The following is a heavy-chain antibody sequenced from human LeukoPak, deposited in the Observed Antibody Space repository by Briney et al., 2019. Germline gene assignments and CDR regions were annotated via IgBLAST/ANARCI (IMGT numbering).Heavy chain of an antibody. Sequence: SEKVSCKASGGTFSSYAISWVRQAPPQGLEWMGVIIPIFGTANYAHNFHGRVTITADESTSTAYMELSSLRSEDTAVYYCARDGGYCSGGSCCDPTYGPYWYYYYYYMDVWGKGTTVTVSS. CDR1: GGTFSSYA. J-gene: IGHJ6*03. V-gene: IGHV1-69*01. CDR3: ARDGGYCSGGSCCDPTYGPYWYYYYYYMDV. CDR2: IIPIFGTA. D-gene: IGHD2-15*01.